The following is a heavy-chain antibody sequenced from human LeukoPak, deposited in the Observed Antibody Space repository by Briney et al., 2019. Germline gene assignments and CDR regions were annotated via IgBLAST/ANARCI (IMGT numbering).Heavy chain of an antibody. CDR1: GFTFSSYG. CDR3: AKVVVVAATFHY. D-gene: IGHD2-15*01. V-gene: IGHV3-30*02. J-gene: IGHJ4*02. Sequence: PGGSLRLSCAASGFTFSSYGMHWVRQAPGKGLEWVAFIRYDGSNKYYADSMKGRFTISRDNSKNTLYLQMNSLRAEDTAVYYCAKVVVVAATFHYWGQGTLVTVSS. CDR2: IRYDGSNK.